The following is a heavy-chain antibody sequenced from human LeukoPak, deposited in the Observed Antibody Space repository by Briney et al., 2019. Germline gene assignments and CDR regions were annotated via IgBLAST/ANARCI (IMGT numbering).Heavy chain of an antibody. Sequence: ASVKVSCKASGYTFTNFGISWVRQAPGQGLEWMGWINPNSGGTNYAQKFQGRVTMTRDTSISTAYMELSRLRSDDTAVYYCARGDSSGYPMAFDIWGQGTMVTVSS. V-gene: IGHV1-2*02. J-gene: IGHJ3*02. CDR2: INPNSGGT. CDR3: ARGDSSGYPMAFDI. D-gene: IGHD3-22*01. CDR1: GYTFTNFG.